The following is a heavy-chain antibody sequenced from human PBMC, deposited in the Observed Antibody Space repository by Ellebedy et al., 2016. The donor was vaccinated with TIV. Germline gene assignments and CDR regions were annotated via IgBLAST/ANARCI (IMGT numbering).Heavy chain of an antibody. V-gene: IGHV1-69*13. Sequence: AASVKVSCKASGDTFSSYYIRWVRQAPGQGLEWMGGINPIFGTANYAQKFQGRVTITADESTRTAYMELSSLRSEDTAVYYWARGKVPYYYYSMDVWGQGTTVTVSS. D-gene: IGHD2-2*01. CDR1: GDTFSSYY. CDR2: INPIFGTA. CDR3: ARGKVPYYYYSMDV. J-gene: IGHJ6*02.